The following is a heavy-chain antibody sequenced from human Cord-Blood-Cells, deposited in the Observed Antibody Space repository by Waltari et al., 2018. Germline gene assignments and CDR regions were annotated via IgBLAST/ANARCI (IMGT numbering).Heavy chain of an antibody. D-gene: IGHD6-13*01. CDR2: IKQDGSEK. J-gene: IGHJ3*02. V-gene: IGHV3-7*01. CDR1: GLPFSCYW. CDR3: ARSSYAFDI. Sequence: EVQLVESGGGLVQPGGSLRLSCAAPGLPFSCYWMSWVRQAPGKGLEWVANIKQDGSEKYYVDSVKGRFTISRDNAKNSLYLQMNSLRAEDTAVYYCARSSYAFDIWGQGTMVTVSS.